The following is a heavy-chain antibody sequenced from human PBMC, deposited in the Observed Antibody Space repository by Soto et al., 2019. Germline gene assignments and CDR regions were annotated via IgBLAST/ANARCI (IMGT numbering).Heavy chain of an antibody. D-gene: IGHD4-17*01. CDR1: EYSFTNYW. CDR2: IDPSDSYI. J-gene: IGHJ6*02. Sequence: LVESLKLSCKGSEYSFTNYWITWLRQLPGKGLEWMGRIDPSDSYINYSPSFQGHVTISADKSISTAYLQWSSLKASDTAMFYCAREDYGDYYNFGMDVWGQGTTVTVSS. V-gene: IGHV5-10-1*01. CDR3: AREDYGDYYNFGMDV.